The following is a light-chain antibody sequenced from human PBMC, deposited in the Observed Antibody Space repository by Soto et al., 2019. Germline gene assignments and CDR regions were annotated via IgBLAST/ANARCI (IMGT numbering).Light chain of an antibody. J-gene: IGLJ3*02. Sequence: QSALTQPASVSGSPGQSITISCTGTSSDVGGYNYVSWYRQLPGKAPKLMIYEVSNRPSGVSNRFSGSKSGNTASLTISGLQADDEADYYCSSYTSSSTPLVFGGGTKLTVL. CDR2: EVS. CDR1: SSDVGGYNY. V-gene: IGLV2-14*01. CDR3: SSYTSSSTPLV.